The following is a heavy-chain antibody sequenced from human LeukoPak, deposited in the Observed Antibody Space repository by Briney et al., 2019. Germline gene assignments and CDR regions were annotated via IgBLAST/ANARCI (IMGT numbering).Heavy chain of an antibody. V-gene: IGHV3-21*01. CDR2: ISRSSSYI. J-gene: IGHJ4*02. CDR1: GFTFSSYS. CDR3: ARVDTALVNGFDY. Sequence: GGSLRLSCAASGFTFSSYSMNWVRQAPGKGLGWVSSISRSSSYIYYADSVKGRFTMSRDNPKNSLYLQMNSLRAEDTAVYYCARVDTALVNGFDYWGQGTLVTVSS. D-gene: IGHD5-18*01.